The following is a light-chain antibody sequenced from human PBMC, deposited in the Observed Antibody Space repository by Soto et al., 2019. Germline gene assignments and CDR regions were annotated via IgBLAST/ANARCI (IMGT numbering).Light chain of an antibody. Sequence: DIQLTQSPSFLSASVGDRVIITCRASQGISSYLGWYQQKPGKAPKILVYAASTLQSGVPSRFSGSGSGTEFTITISSLQTEDFATYYCEQLNSYPLTFGGGTKVEIK. CDR1: QGISSY. CDR3: EQLNSYPLT. V-gene: IGKV1-9*01. J-gene: IGKJ4*01. CDR2: AAS.